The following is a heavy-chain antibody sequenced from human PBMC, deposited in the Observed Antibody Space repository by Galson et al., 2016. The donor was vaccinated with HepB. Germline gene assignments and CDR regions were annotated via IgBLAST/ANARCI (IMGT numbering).Heavy chain of an antibody. D-gene: IGHD1-26*01. CDR3: ERVSSGTYFRYWYFDL. CDR1: GYTFTNYD. CDR2: MNPNSGNT. V-gene: IGHV1-8*02. Sequence: SVKVSCKASGYTFTNYDINWVRQAAGQGLEWMAWMNPNSGNTGYAQKFQGRVTLTRDTSISTAYMELTSLTSEDTAVYYCERVSSGTYFRYWYFDLWGRGTLVTVSS. J-gene: IGHJ2*01.